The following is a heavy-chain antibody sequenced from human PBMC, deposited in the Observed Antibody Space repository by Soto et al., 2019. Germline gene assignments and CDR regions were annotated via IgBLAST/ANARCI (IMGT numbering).Heavy chain of an antibody. CDR3: ARRSSYGFFGF. CDR1: GYSFTTYW. D-gene: IGHD3-16*02. J-gene: IGHJ4*02. Sequence: PGASLKISCKASGYSFTTYWIGWVRQMPGKGLEWMGIIYPEDSDSRYSPSFQGQVTFSADTSINTAYLQWSSLKASDTATYYCARRSSYGFFGFWGQGTLGTVSS. V-gene: IGHV5-51*01. CDR2: IYPEDSDS.